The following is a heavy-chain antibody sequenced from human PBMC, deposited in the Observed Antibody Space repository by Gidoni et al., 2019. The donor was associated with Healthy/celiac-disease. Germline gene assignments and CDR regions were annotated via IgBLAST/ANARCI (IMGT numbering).Heavy chain of an antibody. CDR1: GYTFTSYY. CDR2: INPSGGST. V-gene: IGHV1-46*01. Sequence: QVQLVQSGAEVKKPGASVKVSCKASGYTFTSYYMHWVRQAPGQGLEWMGIINPSGGSTSYAQKFQGRVTMTRDTSTSTVYMELSSLRSEDTAVYYCARVRSELLWPAGGMDVWGQGTTVTVSS. J-gene: IGHJ6*02. D-gene: IGHD3-10*01. CDR3: ARVRSELLWPAGGMDV.